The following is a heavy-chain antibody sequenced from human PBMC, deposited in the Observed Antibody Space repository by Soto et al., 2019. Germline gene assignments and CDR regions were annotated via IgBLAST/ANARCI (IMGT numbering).Heavy chain of an antibody. Sequence: VSCKASGYTLPSYDINWVRQATGQGLEWMGWISAYNGNTNYAQKLQGRVTMTTDTSTSTAYMELRSLRSDDTAVYYCARGQRTRQQLGYGMDVWGQGTTVTVSS. J-gene: IGHJ6*02. CDR1: GYTLPSYD. CDR3: ARGQRTRQQLGYGMDV. D-gene: IGHD6-13*01. CDR2: ISAYNGNT. V-gene: IGHV1-18*01.